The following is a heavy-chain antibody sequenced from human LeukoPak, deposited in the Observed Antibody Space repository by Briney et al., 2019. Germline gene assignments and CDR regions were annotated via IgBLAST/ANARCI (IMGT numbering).Heavy chain of an antibody. J-gene: IGHJ3*02. CDR2: MNPNSGNT. D-gene: IGHD4-23*01. V-gene: IGHV1-8*01. CDR3: ARGAYGGGAFDI. Sequence: GASVKLSCKASGYTFTSYDINWVRQATGQGLEWMGWMNPNSGNTGYAQKFQGRVTMTRNTSISTAYMELSGLRAEDTAVYYCARGAYGGGAFDIWGQGTMVTVSS. CDR1: GYTFTSYD.